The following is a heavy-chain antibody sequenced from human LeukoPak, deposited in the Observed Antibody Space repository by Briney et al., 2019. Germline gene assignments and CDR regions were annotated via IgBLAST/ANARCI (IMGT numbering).Heavy chain of an antibody. CDR2: ISAYNGNT. V-gene: IGHV1-18*01. J-gene: IGHJ4*02. CDR3: ARSATQYFFDY. D-gene: IGHD3-3*01. Sequence: ASVKVSCKASGGTFSSYAISWVRQAPGQGLEWMGWISAYNGNTNYAQKLQGRVTMTTDTSTSTAYVELRSLRSDDTAVYYCARSATQYFFDYWGQGTLVTVSS. CDR1: GGTFSSYA.